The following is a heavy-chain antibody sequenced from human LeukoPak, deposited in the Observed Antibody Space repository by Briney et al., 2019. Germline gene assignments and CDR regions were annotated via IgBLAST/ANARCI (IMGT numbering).Heavy chain of an antibody. D-gene: IGHD5-12*01. J-gene: IGHJ6*02. CDR3: ARARVASHPFYYYAMDV. Sequence: GASVKVSCKASGFTFTSYVFTWVRQAPGQGLEWMGWISAYVGHTDYAQKLQGRVTLTTDTSTSTAYMELRSLRSDDTAVYFCARARVASHPFYYYAMDVWGQGTTVTVSS. CDR2: ISAYVGHT. V-gene: IGHV1-18*01. CDR1: GFTFTSYV.